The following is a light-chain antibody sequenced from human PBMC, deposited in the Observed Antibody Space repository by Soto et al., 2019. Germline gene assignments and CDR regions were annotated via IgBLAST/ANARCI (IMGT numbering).Light chain of an antibody. V-gene: IGKV1-6*01. CDR1: QGIRNG. Sequence: AIQMTQSPSSLSASVGDRVTITCRASQGIRNGLGWYQQKPGKAPKLLIYAASSLQSGVPSRFSGSGSGTDFTLTISSLQPEDFATYYCLQDYKYPRTFGQGTKVEIK. CDR3: LQDYKYPRT. J-gene: IGKJ1*01. CDR2: AAS.